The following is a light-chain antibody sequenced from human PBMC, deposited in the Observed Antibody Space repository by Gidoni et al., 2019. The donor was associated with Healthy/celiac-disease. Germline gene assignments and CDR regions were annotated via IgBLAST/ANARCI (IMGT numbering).Light chain of an antibody. CDR3: QSYDSSNHVV. J-gene: IGLJ2*01. CDR1: SGSIASTY. Sequence: NFMLPQPHSVSESPGKTVTISCTRSSGSIASTYVQWYQQRPGSAHTTVIYEDNQRPAGVPDRFSGSIDSSSNSASLTISGLKTEDEADYYCQSYDSSNHVVFGGGTKLTVL. CDR2: EDN. V-gene: IGLV6-57*04.